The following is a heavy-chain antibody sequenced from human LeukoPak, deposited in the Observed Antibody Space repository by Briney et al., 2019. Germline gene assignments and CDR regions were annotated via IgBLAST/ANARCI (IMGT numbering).Heavy chain of an antibody. CDR2: ISSSSSYI. CDR1: GFTFSSYA. V-gene: IGHV3-21*01. D-gene: IGHD5-12*01. CDR3: ARDREYSGYDIDH. J-gene: IGHJ4*02. Sequence: PGGSLRLSCAASGFTFSSYAMNWVRQAPGKGLEWVSSISSSSSYIYYADSVRGRFTISRDNANNSLYLQMNSLRAEDTAVYYCARDREYSGYDIDHWGQGTLVTVSS.